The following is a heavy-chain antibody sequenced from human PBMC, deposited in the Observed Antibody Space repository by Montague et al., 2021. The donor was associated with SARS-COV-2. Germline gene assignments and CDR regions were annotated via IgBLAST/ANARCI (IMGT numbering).Heavy chain of an antibody. CDR1: GFSLSTSGMC. Sequence: PALVKPAQTLTLTCTFSGFSLSTSGMCVSWIRQPPGKALEWLALIDWDDDKYYSTSLKTRLTISKDTSKSQVVLTMTNMDPVDTATYYCARIPLSGTAMDEYYHYCGMDVWGQGTTVTVSS. J-gene: IGHJ6*02. CDR2: IDWDDDK. CDR3: ARIPLSGTAMDEYYHYCGMDV. D-gene: IGHD5-18*01. V-gene: IGHV2-70*01.